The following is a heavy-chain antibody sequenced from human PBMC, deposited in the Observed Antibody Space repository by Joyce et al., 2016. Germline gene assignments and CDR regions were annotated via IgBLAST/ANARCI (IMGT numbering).Heavy chain of an antibody. CDR2: ITPSFGTT. CDR3: ARGGTRVGVIYEYSGMDV. J-gene: IGHJ6*02. CDR1: GGTFSSYA. Sequence: QVQLVQSGAEVKKPGSSVKVSCKASGGTFSSYAISWVRQAPGQGPEWIGWITPSFGTTYDAQKFQGRVTITAAESTSTAYMELTSLRSEDTAVYYCARGGTRVGVIYEYSGMDVWGQGTTVTVS. D-gene: IGHD3-10*01. V-gene: IGHV1-69*01.